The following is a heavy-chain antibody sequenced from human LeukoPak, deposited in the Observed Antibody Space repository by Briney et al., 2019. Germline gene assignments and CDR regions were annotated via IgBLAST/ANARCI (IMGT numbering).Heavy chain of an antibody. V-gene: IGHV4-30-2*01. Sequence: KPSQTLSLTCAVSGGSISSGGYSWSWIRQPPGKGLEWIGYIYHSGSTYYNPSLKSRVTISVDRPKNQFSLNLNSVTAADTAVYYCGIYYYNSSGYHDYWGQGALVTVSS. CDR3: GIYYYNSSGYHDY. CDR1: GGSISSGGYS. D-gene: IGHD3-22*01. CDR2: IYHSGST. J-gene: IGHJ4*02.